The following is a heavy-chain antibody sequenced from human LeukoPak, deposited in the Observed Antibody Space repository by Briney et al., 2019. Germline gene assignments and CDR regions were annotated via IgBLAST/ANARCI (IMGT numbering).Heavy chain of an antibody. D-gene: IGHD1-26*01. CDR1: GFTFDDYA. CDR3: AKAPYYVGATPYYFDY. V-gene: IGHV3-9*01. Sequence: PGRSLRLSCAASGFTFDDYAMHWVRQAPGKGLEWVSGISWNSGSIGYADSVKGRFTISRDNAENSLYLQMNSLRAEDTALYYCAKAPYYVGATPYYFDYWGQGTLVTVSS. J-gene: IGHJ4*02. CDR2: ISWNSGSI.